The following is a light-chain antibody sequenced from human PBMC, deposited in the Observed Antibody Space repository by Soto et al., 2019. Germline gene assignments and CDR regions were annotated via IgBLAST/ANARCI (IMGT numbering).Light chain of an antibody. CDR2: DVS. V-gene: IGKV3-20*01. CDR1: QSVSSFY. J-gene: IGKJ1*01. Sequence: EIVLTQSPGTVSLSPGERATLSCRASQSVSSFYLAWYQQKPGQAPRLLIYDVSSRATGIPDRFSGSGSGTDFTLTISRLEPEDFAVYYCQQYGSSPTFGQGTKVEIK. CDR3: QQYGSSPT.